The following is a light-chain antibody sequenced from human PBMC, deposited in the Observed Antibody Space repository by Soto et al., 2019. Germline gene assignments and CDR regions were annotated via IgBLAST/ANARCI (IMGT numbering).Light chain of an antibody. CDR1: QTISSN. J-gene: IGKJ2*01. V-gene: IGKV3-15*01. CDR3: QQYTNWPFT. CDR2: GAS. Sequence: EIVMTQSPATLSVSPGDGASLSCRASQTISSNLAWYQQKPGQAPRLLIFGASTRATGIPARFSGSGSGTEFTLTISSLQSEDFAVYFCQQYTNWPFTFGQGTKLQIK.